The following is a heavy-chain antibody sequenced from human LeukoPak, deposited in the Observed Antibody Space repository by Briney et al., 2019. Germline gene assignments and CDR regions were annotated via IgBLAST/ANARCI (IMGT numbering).Heavy chain of an antibody. D-gene: IGHD2-2*03. CDR2: ISSSSSYI. J-gene: IGHJ6*02. CDR1: GFTFSSYS. Sequence: GGPLRLSCAASGFTFSSYSMNWVRQAPGKGLEWVSYISSSSSYIYYADSVKGRFTISRDNAKNSLYLQTNSLRAEDTAVYYCARDGYCSSTSCYLYYYYYGMDVWGQGTTVTVSS. V-gene: IGHV3-21*01. CDR3: ARDGYCSSTSCYLYYYYYGMDV.